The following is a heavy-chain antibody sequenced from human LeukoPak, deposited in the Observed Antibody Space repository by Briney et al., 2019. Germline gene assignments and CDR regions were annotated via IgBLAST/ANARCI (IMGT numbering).Heavy chain of an antibody. J-gene: IGHJ4*02. Sequence: GASVKVSCKASGYTFTGYYMHWVRQTPGQGLEWMGWINPNSGGTNYAQKFQGRVTMTRDTSINTAYMELSRLRSDDTAVYFCAKSPVSSCRGSFCYPFDYWGQGNLVTASS. V-gene: IGHV1-2*02. D-gene: IGHD2-15*01. CDR2: INPNSGGT. CDR1: GYTFTGYY. CDR3: AKSPVSSCRGSFCYPFDY.